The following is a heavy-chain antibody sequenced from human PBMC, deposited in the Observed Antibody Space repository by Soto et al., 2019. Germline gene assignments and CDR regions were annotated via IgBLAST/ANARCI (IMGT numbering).Heavy chain of an antibody. V-gene: IGHV3-30*03. Sequence: QVQLVESGGGVVQPGRSLRLSCAASGFPFSSYGMHWVRQAPGKGLDWVALISYDGSNKYYADSVKGRFTNSRDNSKHTLYLQMSSLRVEDTAVYYCAGGQYYFDYCGQGTLVSVSS. CDR1: GFPFSSYG. J-gene: IGHJ4*02. D-gene: IGHD2-15*01. CDR2: ISYDGSNK. CDR3: AGGQYYFDY.